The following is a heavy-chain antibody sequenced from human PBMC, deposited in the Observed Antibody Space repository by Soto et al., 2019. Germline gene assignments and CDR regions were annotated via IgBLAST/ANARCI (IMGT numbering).Heavy chain of an antibody. Sequence: SETLSLTCTVSGGSISSYYWSWIRQPPGKGLEWVGYIYYSGSTNYNPSIKSRFTISVDTSKNQFSLKLSSVTAADKAVYYCARGGGYDAFDFGGQGIQGTVSS. CDR3: ARGGGYDAFDF. CDR2: IYYSGST. V-gene: IGHV4-59*01. J-gene: IGHJ4*02. CDR1: GGSISSYY. D-gene: IGHD2-15*01.